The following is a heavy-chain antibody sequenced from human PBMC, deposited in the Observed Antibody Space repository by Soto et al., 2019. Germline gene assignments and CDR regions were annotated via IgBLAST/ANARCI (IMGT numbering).Heavy chain of an antibody. J-gene: IGHJ4*02. V-gene: IGHV3-48*03. CDR3: ARGKQLAFDY. CDR1: GFTFSSYE. CDR2: ISTSGTTI. Sequence: PGGSLRLSCAASGFTFSSYEMIWVRQAPGKGLEWVSCISTSGTTIYYADSVKGRFTISRDNAKNSLYLQLNSLRAEDTAVYYCARGKQLAFDYWGQGTLVTVSS. D-gene: IGHD6-6*01.